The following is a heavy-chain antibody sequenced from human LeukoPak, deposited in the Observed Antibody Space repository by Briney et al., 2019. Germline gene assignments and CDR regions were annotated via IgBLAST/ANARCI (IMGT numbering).Heavy chain of an antibody. V-gene: IGHV4-31*03. CDR2: IYYSGST. D-gene: IGHD1-14*01. J-gene: IGHJ2*01. CDR1: GGSISSGGHY. CDR3: ARVDSYKASSDLWDWYFDL. Sequence: SETLSLTCTVSGGSISSGGHYWSWIRQHPGKGLEWIGYIYYSGSTYYNPSLKSRVSISVVTSKNQFSLRLSSVTAADTALYWCARVDSYKASSDLWDWYFDLWGRGTLVTVSS.